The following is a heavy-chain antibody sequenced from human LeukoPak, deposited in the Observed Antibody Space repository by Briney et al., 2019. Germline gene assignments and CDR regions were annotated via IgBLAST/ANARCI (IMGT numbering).Heavy chain of an antibody. CDR1: GFNFSSYG. CDR3: ARAHCGGDCYPDY. D-gene: IGHD2-21*02. J-gene: IGHJ4*02. CDR2: VRYDGSEK. V-gene: IGHV3-30*02. Sequence: GGSLRLSCVAAGFNFSSYGMQWVRQARGKGLEGVAFVRYDGSEKYYADSVKGRFTISRDNARNSLYLQMNSLRAEDTAVFYCARAHCGGDCYPDYWGQGTLVTVSS.